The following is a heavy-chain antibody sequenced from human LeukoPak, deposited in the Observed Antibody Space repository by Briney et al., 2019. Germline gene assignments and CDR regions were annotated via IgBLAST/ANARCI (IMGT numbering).Heavy chain of an antibody. V-gene: IGHV1-69*13. CDR3: ASQYCGGDCYEPPFDY. Sequence: GASVKVSCKASGYTFSNYDINWVRQAPGQGLEWMGGIIPIFGTANYAQKFQGRVTITADESTSTAYMELSSLRSEDTAVYYCASQYCGGDCYEPPFDYWGQGTLVTVSS. J-gene: IGHJ4*02. CDR1: GYTFSNYD. D-gene: IGHD2-21*02. CDR2: IIPIFGTA.